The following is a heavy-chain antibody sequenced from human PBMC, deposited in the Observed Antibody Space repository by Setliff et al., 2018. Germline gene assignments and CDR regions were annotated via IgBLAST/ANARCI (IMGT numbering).Heavy chain of an antibody. J-gene: IGHJ4*02. CDR3: ARLPNYVWGSPVDY. V-gene: IGHV4-34*01. CDR1: GGSFSDYY. CDR2: INHSGST. D-gene: IGHD3-16*01. Sequence: SETLSLTCGASGGSFSDYYWSWIRQTPGKGLEWIGEINHSGSTKCNPSLKSRVTLSVGTPKNQFSLELTSVTAADAAVYYCARLPNYVWGSPVDYWGQGTLVTVSS.